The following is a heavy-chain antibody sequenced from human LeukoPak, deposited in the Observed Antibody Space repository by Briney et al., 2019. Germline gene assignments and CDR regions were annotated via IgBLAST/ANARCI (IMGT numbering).Heavy chain of an antibody. J-gene: IGHJ6*03. CDR1: GYTFTSYY. CDR2: INPSGGST. D-gene: IGHD5-24*01. V-gene: IGHV1-46*01. CDR3: ANGYTDYYYMDV. Sequence: ASVKVSCKASGYTFTSYYMHWVRQAPGQGLEWMGIINPSGGSTSYAQKFQGRVTMTRDMSTSTVYMELSSLRSEDTAVYYCANGYTDYYYMDVWGKGTTVTVSS.